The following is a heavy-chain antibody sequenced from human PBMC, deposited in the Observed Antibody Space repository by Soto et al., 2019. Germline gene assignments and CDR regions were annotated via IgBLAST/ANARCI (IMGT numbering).Heavy chain of an antibody. CDR1: GYQVTHFT. D-gene: IGHD2-21*02. V-gene: IGHV1-18*01. J-gene: IGHJ4*02. CDR2: TSTYDGNT. CDR3: ARVEYGDLVYLAL. Sequence: GPEVKKPGAALRVSCKASGYQVTHFTIAWVRQAPGQGLEWMGRTSTYDGNTDYEQKFQDRVVMTTDTSTTTAYMELRRLSSDDTAVYYCARVEYGDLVYLALWGQGTQVTVSS.